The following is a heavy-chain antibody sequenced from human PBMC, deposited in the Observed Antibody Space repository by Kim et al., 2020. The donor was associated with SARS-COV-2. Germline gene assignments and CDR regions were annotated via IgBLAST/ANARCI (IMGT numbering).Heavy chain of an antibody. Sequence: SETLSLTCTVSGGSTSSYYWSWIRQPPGKGLEWIGYIYYSGSTNYNPSLKSRVTISVDTSKNQFSLKLSSVTAADTATFYCARQKGGVLGGPDAFDFRG. J-gene: IGHJ3*01. V-gene: IGHV4-59*08. CDR2: IYYSGST. CDR1: GGSTSSYY. CDR3: ARQKGGVLGGPDAFDF. D-gene: IGHD3-16*01.